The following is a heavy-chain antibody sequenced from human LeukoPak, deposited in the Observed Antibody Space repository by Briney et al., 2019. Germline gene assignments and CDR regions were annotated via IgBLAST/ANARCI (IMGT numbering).Heavy chain of an antibody. CDR1: GGSISSYY. D-gene: IGHD4-11*01. CDR2: IYYSGST. CDR3: AAGRTTVSDNWFDP. Sequence: KPSETLSLTCTVSGGSISSYYWSWIRQPPGKGLEWIGYIYYSGSTNYNPSLKSRVTISVDTSKNQFSLKLSSVTAADTAVYYCAAGRTTVSDNWFDPWGQGTLVTVSS. V-gene: IGHV4-59*12. J-gene: IGHJ5*02.